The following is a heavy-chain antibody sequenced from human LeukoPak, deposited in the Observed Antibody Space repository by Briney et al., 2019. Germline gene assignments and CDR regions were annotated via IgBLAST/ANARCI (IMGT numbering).Heavy chain of an antibody. CDR2: ISGSGNGT. CDR3: AKRTMSAFDS. J-gene: IGHJ4*02. CDR1: GFTFRTYA. V-gene: IGHV3-23*01. Sequence: GGSLRLSCAASGFTFRTYAMTWVRQAPGKGLEWLSGISGSGNGTYYADSVKGRFTISRDNSKNVVYLQMNSLTVEDAATYYCAKRTMSAFDSWGQGTLLIVSS. D-gene: IGHD5-24*01.